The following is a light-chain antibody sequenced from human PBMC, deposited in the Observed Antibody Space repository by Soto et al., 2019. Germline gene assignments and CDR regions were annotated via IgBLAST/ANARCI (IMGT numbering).Light chain of an antibody. CDR2: KAS. CDR3: QQYSKEST. Sequence: DVEMTQSPSTLPTSIGDRVTINCRASQNVSNWLAWYQQKPGKAPKLLIYKASRLESGVPSRFSASGSGTDFTLPFNSLQSDDCATYFCQQYSKESTFGQGTKLEIK. CDR1: QNVSNW. J-gene: IGKJ2*01. V-gene: IGKV1-5*03.